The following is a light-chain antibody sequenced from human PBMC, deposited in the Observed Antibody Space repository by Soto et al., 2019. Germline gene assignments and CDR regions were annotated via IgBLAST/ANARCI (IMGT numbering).Light chain of an antibody. Sequence: EIVFTQSPATLSSFPGDRVTLSCRASQYINTRLAWYQHRPGQSPRLLIYQTSLRAAGIPARFSASGSGTEFTLTISSLQSEDFAVYYCQQYGSSITFGQGTRLEIK. CDR3: QQYGSSIT. V-gene: IGKV3D-15*01. J-gene: IGKJ5*01. CDR2: QTS. CDR1: QYINTR.